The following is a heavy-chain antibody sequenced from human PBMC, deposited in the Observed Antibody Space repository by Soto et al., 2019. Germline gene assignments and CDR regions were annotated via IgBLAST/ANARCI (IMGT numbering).Heavy chain of an antibody. D-gene: IGHD3-16*01. V-gene: IGHV4-31*03. CDR2: VYYSGAT. CDR3: ARDKDLQPTVWGF. J-gene: IGHJ4*02. Sequence: LSLTCTVSGDSMATGGHYYNWIRQVPGKGLEWIGYVYYSGATHYTPSLRARATISRDTSKNQFSLRLISVTAADAALYYCARDKDLQPTVWGFWGQGIQVTVSS. CDR1: GDSMATGGHY.